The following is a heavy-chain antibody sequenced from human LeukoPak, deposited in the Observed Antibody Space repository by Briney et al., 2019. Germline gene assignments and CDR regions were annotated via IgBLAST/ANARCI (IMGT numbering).Heavy chain of an antibody. Sequence: GGSLRLSCAASGFTFDDYAMHWVRQAPGKGPEWVSGISWNSGSIGYADSVKGRFTISRDNSKNTLYLQMGSLRAEDMAVYYCAKSLQLLLIDYWGQGTLVTVSS. CDR2: ISWNSGSI. V-gene: IGHV3-9*03. CDR1: GFTFDDYA. J-gene: IGHJ4*02. CDR3: AKSLQLLLIDY. D-gene: IGHD2-2*01.